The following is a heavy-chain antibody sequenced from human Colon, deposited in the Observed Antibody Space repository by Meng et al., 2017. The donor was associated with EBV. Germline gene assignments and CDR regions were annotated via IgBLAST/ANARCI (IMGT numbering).Heavy chain of an antibody. V-gene: IGHV4-34*12. CDR3: ARRPTGIDY. J-gene: IGHJ4*02. CDR1: GGSLSGAY. D-gene: IGHD2-8*02. CDR2: IIHGGSP. Sequence: VQLQQWCAGLLKPSETLSLTCAVNGGSLSGAYWTWIRQPPGKGLEWIGEIIHGGSPSYNPSLKSRVTISIDTSKNQLSLMLSSVTAADTAVYYCARRPTGIDYWGQGTLVTVSS.